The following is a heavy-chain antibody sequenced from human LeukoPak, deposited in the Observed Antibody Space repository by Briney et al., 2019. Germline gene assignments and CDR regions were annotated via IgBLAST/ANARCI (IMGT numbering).Heavy chain of an antibody. D-gene: IGHD3-10*01. Sequence: SGTLSLTCAVSGGSISSSNWWSWVRQPPGKGLEWIGEIYHSGSTNYNPSLKSRVTISVDTSKNQFSLKLSSVTAADTAVYYCARDLGSYGSGSYYNDPHFDYWGQGTLVTVSS. CDR3: ARDLGSYGSGSYYNDPHFDY. J-gene: IGHJ4*02. CDR1: GGSISSSNW. V-gene: IGHV4-4*02. CDR2: IYHSGST.